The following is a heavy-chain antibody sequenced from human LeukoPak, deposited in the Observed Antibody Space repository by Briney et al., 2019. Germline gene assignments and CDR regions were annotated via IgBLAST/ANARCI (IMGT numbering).Heavy chain of an antibody. CDR1: GFTLNDYY. CDR2: ISSSGSTI. J-gene: IGHJ6*04. V-gene: IGHV3-11*04. CDR3: AELGITMIGGV. D-gene: IGHD3-10*02. Sequence: PGGSLRLSCAASGFTLNDYYVSWVRQAPGKGLEWVSYISSSGSTIYYADSVKGRFTISRDNAKNSLYLQMNSLRAEDTAVYYCAELGITMIGGVWGKGTTVTISS.